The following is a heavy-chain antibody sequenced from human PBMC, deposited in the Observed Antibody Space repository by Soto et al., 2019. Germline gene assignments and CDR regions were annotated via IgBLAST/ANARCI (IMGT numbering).Heavy chain of an antibody. V-gene: IGHV3-21*01. CDR3: ASSFLYSSGSNSDY. D-gene: IGHD6-19*01. CDR2: ISSSSSYI. J-gene: IGHJ4*02. Sequence: GGSLRLSCAASGFTFSSYSMNWVRQAPGKGLEWVSSISSSSSYIYYADSVKGRFTISRDNAKNSLYLQMNSLRAEDTVVYYCASSFLYSSGSNSDYWGQGTLVTVSS. CDR1: GFTFSSYS.